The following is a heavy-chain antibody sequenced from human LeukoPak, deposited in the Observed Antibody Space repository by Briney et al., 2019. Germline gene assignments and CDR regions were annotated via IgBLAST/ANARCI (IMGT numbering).Heavy chain of an antibody. D-gene: IGHD5-12*01. CDR3: AKEATP. J-gene: IGHJ5*02. CDR2: ISGSDGST. V-gene: IGHV3-23*01. Sequence: PGGSLRLSCAASGFTFSTNDMSWVRQAPGKGLEWVSAISGSDGSTYYADSVKGRFTISIDNSKNTLYLQMHSLRAEDTAVYHCAKEATPWGQGTLVTVSS. CDR1: GFTFSTND.